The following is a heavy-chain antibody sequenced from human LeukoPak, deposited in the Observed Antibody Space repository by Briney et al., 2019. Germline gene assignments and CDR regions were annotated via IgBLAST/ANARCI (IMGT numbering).Heavy chain of an antibody. CDR3: ARGWQWLVHIY. CDR1: GFTFSSYE. Sequence: GGSLRLSCAASGFTFSSYEMNWVRQAPGKGLEWVSYISSSGSTIYHADSVKGRFTISRDNAKNSLYLQMNSLRAEDTAVYYCARGWQWLVHIYWGQGTLVTVSS. D-gene: IGHD6-19*01. J-gene: IGHJ4*02. V-gene: IGHV3-48*03. CDR2: ISSSGSTI.